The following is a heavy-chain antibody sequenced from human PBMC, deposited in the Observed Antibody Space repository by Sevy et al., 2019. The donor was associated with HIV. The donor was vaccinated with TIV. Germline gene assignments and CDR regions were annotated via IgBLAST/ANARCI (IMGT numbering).Heavy chain of an antibody. V-gene: IGHV3-7*01. D-gene: IGHD3-10*01. CDR2: MRQDGSEK. CDR3: ARGIYGSGSRLGLGY. J-gene: IGHJ4*02. CDR1: GFTFSSYW. Sequence: GGSLRLSCAASGFTFSSYWMTWVRQAPGKGLEWVANMRQDGSEKYYVDSVKGRFTISRENAKNSRYLQMNSLGAEDTAVYYCARGIYGSGSRLGLGYWGQGTLVTVSS.